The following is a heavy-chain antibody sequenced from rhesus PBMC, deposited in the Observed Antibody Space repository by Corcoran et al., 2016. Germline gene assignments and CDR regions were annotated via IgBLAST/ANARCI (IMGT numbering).Heavy chain of an antibody. CDR3: ARIYYSGSYYVYNRFDV. V-gene: IGHV4-122*02. J-gene: IGHJ5-1*01. D-gene: IGHD3-16*01. CDR1: GGSISSGYSY. Sequence: QVQLQESGPGLVKPSETLSLTCAVSGGSISSGYSYWSWSRQPPGQGREWIGYITYSGNTSYNPSLKSRVTISRDTSKNQFSLKLSSVTAADTAVYYCARIYYSGSYYVYNRFDVWGAGVLVTVSS. CDR2: ITYSGNT.